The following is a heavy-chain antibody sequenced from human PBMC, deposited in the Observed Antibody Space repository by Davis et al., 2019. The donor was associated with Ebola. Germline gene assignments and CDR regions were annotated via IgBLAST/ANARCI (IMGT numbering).Heavy chain of an antibody. J-gene: IGHJ4*02. CDR3: AREGSGWHGGLDS. Sequence: AASVKVSCKASGYTFINHAMHWVRQAPGQSLEWMGWIHAGNGDTKYSLKLQDRVTITRDTSASIAYMEVSSLISGDTAMCYCAREGSGWHGGLDSWGQGTLVTVSS. CDR1: GYTFINHA. D-gene: IGHD6-19*01. V-gene: IGHV1-3*01. CDR2: IHAGNGDT.